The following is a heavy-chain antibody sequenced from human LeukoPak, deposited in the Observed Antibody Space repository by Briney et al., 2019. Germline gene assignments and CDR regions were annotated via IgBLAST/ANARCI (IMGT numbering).Heavy chain of an antibody. Sequence: ASVKVSCKASGGTFSSYAISWVRQAPGQGLEWMGGIIPIFGTANYAQKFQGRVTITADESTGTAYMELSSLRSEDTAVYYCAKAYGSGSSFDYWGQGTLVTVSS. CDR1: GGTFSSYA. D-gene: IGHD3-10*01. CDR2: IIPIFGTA. CDR3: AKAYGSGSSFDY. V-gene: IGHV1-69*13. J-gene: IGHJ4*02.